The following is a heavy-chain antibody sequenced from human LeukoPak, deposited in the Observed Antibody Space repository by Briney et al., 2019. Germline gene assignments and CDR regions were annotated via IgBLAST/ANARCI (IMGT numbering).Heavy chain of an antibody. CDR1: GGSISSYY. J-gene: IGHJ6*03. CDR3: ARSYYYMDV. CDR2: IYYSGST. V-gene: IGHV4-59*08. Sequence: SETLSLTCTVSGGSISSYYWSWIRQPPGKGLEWIGYIYYSGSTNYNPSLKSRVTISVDTSKNQFSLKLSSVTAADTAVYYCARSYYYMDVWGKGTTVTVSS.